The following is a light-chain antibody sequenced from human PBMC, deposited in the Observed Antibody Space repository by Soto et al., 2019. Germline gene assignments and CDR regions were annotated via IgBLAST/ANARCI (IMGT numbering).Light chain of an antibody. J-gene: IGLJ1*01. Sequence: QSVLTQPPSASGSPGQSVTISCTGTSSDVGGYNYVSWYQRHPGKAPKLMIYEVSKRPSGVPDRFSGSKSANTASLTVSGLQAEDEADYYCSSYAGIDNFYVFGTGTKVTVL. CDR2: EVS. CDR3: SSYAGIDNFYV. CDR1: SSDVGGYNY. V-gene: IGLV2-8*01.